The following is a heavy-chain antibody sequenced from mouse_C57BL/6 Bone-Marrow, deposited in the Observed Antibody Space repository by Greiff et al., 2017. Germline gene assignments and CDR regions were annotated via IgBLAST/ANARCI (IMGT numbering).Heavy chain of an antibody. Sequence: VQLQQPGAELVKPGASVKLSCKASGYTFTSYWMHWVKQRPGRGLEWIGRIDPNSGGTKYNEKFKSKATLTVDKSSSTAFVQLSSLTSEDSAVYCCSRGGLRQERNAMDCWGQGTSVTVSS. D-gene: IGHD3-2*01. V-gene: IGHV1-72*01. CDR3: SRGGLRQERNAMDC. CDR2: IDPNSGGT. CDR1: GYTFTSYW. J-gene: IGHJ4*01.